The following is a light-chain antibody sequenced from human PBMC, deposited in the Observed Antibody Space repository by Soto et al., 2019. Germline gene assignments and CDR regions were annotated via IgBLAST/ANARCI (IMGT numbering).Light chain of an antibody. CDR3: QQANSFPLT. J-gene: IGKJ4*01. Sequence: DIQVTQSPSSVSASVGDRVTITCRASQDINNWLAWYQQKPGKAPKLLIYTTSNLQSGVPSRFSGSGSGTDFTLTINSLQPEDFATYYCQQANSFPLTFDGGTKVEIK. CDR2: TTS. CDR1: QDINNW. V-gene: IGKV1D-12*01.